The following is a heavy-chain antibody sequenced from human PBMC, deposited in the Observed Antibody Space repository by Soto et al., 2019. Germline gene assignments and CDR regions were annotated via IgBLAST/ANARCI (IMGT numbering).Heavy chain of an antibody. J-gene: IGHJ4*02. CDR1: GFSLSTFGMG. D-gene: IGHD4-4*01. Sequence: SGPTLGYPTQTLTLTCTCSGFSLSTFGMGVGWIRQPPGKALEWLALIYWNDDKRHSPSLNSGLTIAKDTSKNLVVLTMTNVDPVDAATYYCGNGPDSSPSYYWGQGTLVTVSS. CDR3: GNGPDSSPSYY. V-gene: IGHV2-5*01. CDR2: IYWNDDK.